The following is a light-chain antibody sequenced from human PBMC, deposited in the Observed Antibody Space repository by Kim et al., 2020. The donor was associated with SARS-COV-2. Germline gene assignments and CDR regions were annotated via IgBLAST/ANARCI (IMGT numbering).Light chain of an antibody. CDR3: HQYGISRT. J-gene: IGKJ1*01. CDR1: QSVTRNH. Sequence: WSPGERATLSCRASQSVTRNHLAWYQQKPGQAPRLLIYGASRRATGIPSRFSGSGSGTDFTLTISRLEPEDFAVYFCHQYGISRTFGQGTKVDIK. CDR2: GAS. V-gene: IGKV3-20*01.